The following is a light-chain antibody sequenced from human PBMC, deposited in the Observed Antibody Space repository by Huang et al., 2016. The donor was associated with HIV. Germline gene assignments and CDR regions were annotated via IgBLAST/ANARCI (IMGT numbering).Light chain of an antibody. V-gene: IGKV3-15*01. CDR2: DAS. CDR3: QQYRDWPPIT. Sequence: EIVMTQSPDTLSVFPGERVTLSCRASESVSSSLAWYQQKSGQAPRLLIYDASTRATGIPDRFSGSGSGTAFTLTINSLLSEDFAVYYCQQYRDWPPITFGQGTRLDMK. J-gene: IGKJ5*01. CDR1: ESVSSS.